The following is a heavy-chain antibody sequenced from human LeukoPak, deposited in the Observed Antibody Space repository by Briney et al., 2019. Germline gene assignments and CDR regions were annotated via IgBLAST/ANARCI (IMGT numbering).Heavy chain of an antibody. D-gene: IGHD2-15*01. Sequence: SETLSLTCTVSGGSISSSSYYWGWIRQPPGKGLEWIGSIYYSGSTYYNPSLKSRVTISVDTSKNQFSLKLSSVTAADTAVYYCARVKSTPVDYYYMDVWGKGTTVTVSS. CDR2: IYYSGST. J-gene: IGHJ6*03. CDR3: ARVKSTPVDYYYMDV. V-gene: IGHV4-39*07. CDR1: GGSISSSSYY.